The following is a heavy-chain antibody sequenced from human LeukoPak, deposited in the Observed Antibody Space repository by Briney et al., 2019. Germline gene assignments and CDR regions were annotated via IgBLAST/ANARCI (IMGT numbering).Heavy chain of an antibody. J-gene: IGHJ6*02. CDR3: ARVSYGDYPTDYYYGMDV. CDR2: INPSSGST. D-gene: IGHD4-17*01. Sequence: GASVKVSCKASGYTFTSYYMHWVRQAPGQGLEWMGIINPSSGSTSYAQKFQGRVTMTRDTSTSTVYMELSSLRSEDTAVYYCARVSYGDYPTDYYYGMDVWGQGTTVTVSS. CDR1: GYTFTSYY. V-gene: IGHV1-46*01.